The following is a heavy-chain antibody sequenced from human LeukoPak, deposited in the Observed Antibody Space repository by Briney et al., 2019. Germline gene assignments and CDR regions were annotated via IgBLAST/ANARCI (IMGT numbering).Heavy chain of an antibody. D-gene: IGHD1-26*01. CDR2: ISSNGGST. Sequence: GGSLRLSCSASGFTFSSYAMHWVRQAPGKGLEYVSAISSNGGSTYYADSVKGRFTISRDNSKNTLYLQISSLRAEDTAVYYCVKTIVGATSGYYFDYWGQGTLVTVSS. CDR1: GFTFSSYA. CDR3: VKTIVGATSGYYFDY. J-gene: IGHJ4*02. V-gene: IGHV3-64D*06.